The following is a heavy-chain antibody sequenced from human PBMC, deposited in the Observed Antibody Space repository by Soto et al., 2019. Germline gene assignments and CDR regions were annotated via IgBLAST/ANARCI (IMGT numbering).Heavy chain of an antibody. D-gene: IGHD2-2*02. CDR3: AKDSPSYTTSPFYFDS. J-gene: IGHJ4*02. CDR2: ITSNGDST. Sequence: GGSLRLSCAAFGFDFNKYAMTWVRQAPGKGLQWVSSITSNGDSTYYADSVRGRFTTSRDNSKNTLYLQMNSLRADDTAVFYCAKDSPSYTTSPFYFDSWGQGTLVTVAS. V-gene: IGHV3-23*01. CDR1: GFDFNKYA.